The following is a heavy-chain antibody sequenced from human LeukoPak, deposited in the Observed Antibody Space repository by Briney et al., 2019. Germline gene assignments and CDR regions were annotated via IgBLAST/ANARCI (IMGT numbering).Heavy chain of an antibody. Sequence: PSETLSLTCTVSGGSISNYYWSWIRQPPGKGLEWIGFIYYSGITNYNPSLKSRVTISVATSKNQFSLKLSSVTAADTAVYYCARVGRYSSGTFDYWGQGTLVTVSS. CDR3: ARVGRYSSGTFDY. CDR1: GGSISNYY. D-gene: IGHD6-19*01. CDR2: IYYSGIT. V-gene: IGHV4-59*01. J-gene: IGHJ4*02.